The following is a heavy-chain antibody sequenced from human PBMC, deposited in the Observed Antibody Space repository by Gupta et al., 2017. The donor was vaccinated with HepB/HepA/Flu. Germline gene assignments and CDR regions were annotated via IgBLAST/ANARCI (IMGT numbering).Heavy chain of an antibody. CDR1: GATFGDYG. CDR3: AKDLGYCSSTSCYAFDI. Sequence: DSGVRFGPASRSLSLSCAASGATFGDYGMRWVRQAPGKGLVRVSAISWTSGTIGYADSVKGRFTISRDNSKNSLYLQMNSLRAEDTALYYCAKDLGYCSSTSCYAFDIWGQGTMVTVSS. V-gene: IGHV3-9*01. D-gene: IGHD2-2*01. CDR2: ISWTSGTI. J-gene: IGHJ3*02.